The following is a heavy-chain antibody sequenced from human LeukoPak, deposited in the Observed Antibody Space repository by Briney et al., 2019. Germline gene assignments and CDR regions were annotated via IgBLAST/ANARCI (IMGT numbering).Heavy chain of an antibody. CDR3: TTGEAPGFDY. CDR1: GFIFSNAW. Sequence: GGSLRLSCAASGFIFSNAWMSWVRQAPGKGLEWVGRIKSKTDGGTIDYAAPVKGRFTISRDDSNNTLYLQMNSLKTEDTAIYYCTTGEAPGFDYWGQGTLVTVSS. CDR2: IKSKTDGGTI. J-gene: IGHJ4*02. V-gene: IGHV3-15*01.